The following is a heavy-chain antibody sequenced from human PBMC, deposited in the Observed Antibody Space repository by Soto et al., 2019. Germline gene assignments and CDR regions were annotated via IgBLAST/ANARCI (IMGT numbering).Heavy chain of an antibody. J-gene: IGHJ4*02. CDR3: ASGFLYYDILTGYYPFDY. D-gene: IGHD3-9*01. CDR2: IIPIFGTA. CDR1: GGTFSSYA. Sequence: GASVKVSCKASGGTFSSYAISWVRQAPGQGLEWMGGIIPIFGTANYAQKFQGRVTITADKSTSTAYMELSSLRSEDTAVYYCASGFLYYDILTGYYPFDYWGQGTLVTVS. V-gene: IGHV1-69*06.